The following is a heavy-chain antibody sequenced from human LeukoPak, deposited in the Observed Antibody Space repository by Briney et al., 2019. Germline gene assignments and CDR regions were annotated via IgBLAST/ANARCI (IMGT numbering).Heavy chain of an antibody. Sequence: GESLRLSCAASGFTFSSSTMNWVRRAPGKGLEWVSSISSSSDYIYYADSVKGRLTISRDNAKNSLYLQMNSLRAEDTAVYYCVRIPNSANFPNWFDPWGQGTLVTVSS. CDR3: VRIPNSANFPNWFDP. V-gene: IGHV3-21*01. CDR1: GFTFSSST. CDR2: ISSSSDYI. J-gene: IGHJ5*02. D-gene: IGHD4/OR15-4a*01.